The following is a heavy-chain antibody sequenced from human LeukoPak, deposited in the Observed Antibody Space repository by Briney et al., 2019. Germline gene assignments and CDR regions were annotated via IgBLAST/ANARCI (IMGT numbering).Heavy chain of an antibody. CDR1: GFTFSDYY. V-gene: IGHV3-21*01. Sequence: GGSLRLSCAASGFTFSDYYMGWIRQAPGKGLEWVSSISSSSSYIYYADSVKGRFSISRDNARNSLYLQMNSLTAEDTAVYYCARDWRNKYSNSRSRGEWYFDLWGRGTLVAVSS. J-gene: IGHJ2*01. CDR3: ARDWRNKYSNSRSRGEWYFDL. D-gene: IGHD6-13*01. CDR2: ISSSSSYI.